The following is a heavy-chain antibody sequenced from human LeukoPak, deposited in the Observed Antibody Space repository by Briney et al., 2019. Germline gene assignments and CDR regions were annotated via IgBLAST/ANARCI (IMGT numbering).Heavy chain of an antibody. CDR1: GGSISSGGYY. V-gene: IGHV4-31*03. CDR3: ARGYSRAYYFAY. D-gene: IGHD6-13*01. J-gene: IGHJ4*02. Sequence: PSETLSLTCTVSGGSISSGGYYWSWIRQHPGKGLEWIGYIYYSGSTYYNPSLKSRVTISVDTSKNQFSLKLSSVTAADTAVYYCARGYSRAYYFAYWGQGTLVTVSS. CDR2: IYYSGST.